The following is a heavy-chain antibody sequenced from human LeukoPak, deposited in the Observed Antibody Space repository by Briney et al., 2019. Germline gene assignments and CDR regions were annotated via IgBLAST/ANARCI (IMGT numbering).Heavy chain of an antibody. CDR3: ARGVEPLAANTLAY. V-gene: IGHV3-21*04. J-gene: IGHJ4*02. Sequence: GGSLRPSCAASGFTFSSHSMNWVRQAPGKGLQWVSSISSSSIYIYYADSVQGRFTISRDNSKNTLYLEMNSLSPDDTAVYYCARGVEPLAANTLAYWGQGTLVTVSS. CDR2: ISSSSIYI. CDR1: GFTFSSHS. D-gene: IGHD1-14*01.